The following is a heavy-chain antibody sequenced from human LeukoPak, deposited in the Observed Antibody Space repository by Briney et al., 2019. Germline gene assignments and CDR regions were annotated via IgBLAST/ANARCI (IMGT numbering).Heavy chain of an antibody. Sequence: GGSLRLSCAASGFTFSSHAMHWVRQVPGKGLDWVALISNDGSNKYYADSVKGRFTISRDSSKSTVYLQMNSLRADDTAVYYCARDHYDSSGYLFDYWGQGTLVSVSS. CDR2: ISNDGSNK. V-gene: IGHV3-30*04. CDR3: ARDHYDSSGYLFDY. CDR1: GFTFSSHA. J-gene: IGHJ4*02. D-gene: IGHD3-22*01.